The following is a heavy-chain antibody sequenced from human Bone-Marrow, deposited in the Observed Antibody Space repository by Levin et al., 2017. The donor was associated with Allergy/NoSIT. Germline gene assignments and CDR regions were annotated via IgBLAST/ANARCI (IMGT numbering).Heavy chain of an antibody. D-gene: IGHD2-21*02. V-gene: IGHV3-49*03. CDR2: IKTKTYHETT. CDR3: SKVAYCGGDCFWFDP. J-gene: IGHJ5*02. Sequence: GSLRLSCVASGFTFGEYAISWFRQAPGKGLEWVGFIKTKTYHETTIYAASVKGRFTISRDDSNSIAFLQMNSLKIDDTAVYYCSKVAYCGGDCFWFDPWGQGTLVTVSS. CDR1: GFTFGEYA.